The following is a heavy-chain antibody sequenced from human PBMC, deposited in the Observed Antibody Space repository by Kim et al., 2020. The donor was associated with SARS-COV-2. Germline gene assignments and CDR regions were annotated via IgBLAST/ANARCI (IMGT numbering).Heavy chain of an antibody. Sequence: SETLSLTCTVSGGSISNYYWSWIRQPPGKGLQWIGYIYYTGSTNHNPSLKSRVTISVDTSKNQFSLKLSSVTAADTALYYCARDVMGGYGYFDYWGQGTLVTVSS. J-gene: IGHJ4*02. D-gene: IGHD4-17*01. CDR3: ARDVMGGYGYFDY. CDR1: GGSISNYY. V-gene: IGHV4-59*01. CDR2: IYYTGST.